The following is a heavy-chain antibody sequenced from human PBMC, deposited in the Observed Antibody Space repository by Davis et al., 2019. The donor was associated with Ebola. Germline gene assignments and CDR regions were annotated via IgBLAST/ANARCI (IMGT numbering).Heavy chain of an antibody. CDR3: GGAWD. CDR1: GLTFSNYD. J-gene: IGHJ4*02. D-gene: IGHD1-26*01. V-gene: IGHV3-23*01. CDR2: ISSNGDTA. Sequence: GESLKISCVDSGLTFSNYDMSWVRQAPGKGLDWVSRISSNGDTAYYADSVRGRFPISRDNSRNTLYLQMNNLRAEDTALYYCGGAWDWGQGTLVTVSS.